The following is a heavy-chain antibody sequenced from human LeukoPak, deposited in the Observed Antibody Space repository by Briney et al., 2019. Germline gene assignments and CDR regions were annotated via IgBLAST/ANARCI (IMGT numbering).Heavy chain of an antibody. D-gene: IGHD1-1*01. Sequence: ASVTVSCKASGYTFTSHDINWVRQAAGQGLEWMGWMNPNSGNSGYAQKLQGRVIMTRDTSISTAYMELHSLRSEDTPVYYCARGYSPSIRTTGNDYWGQGTLVTVSS. CDR2: MNPNSGNS. V-gene: IGHV1-8*01. J-gene: IGHJ4*02. CDR3: ARGYSPSIRTTGNDY. CDR1: GYTFTSHD.